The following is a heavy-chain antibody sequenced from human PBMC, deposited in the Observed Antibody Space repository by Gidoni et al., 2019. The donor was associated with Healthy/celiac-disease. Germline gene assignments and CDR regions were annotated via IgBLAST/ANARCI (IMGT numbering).Heavy chain of an antibody. CDR3: ARDPPRDIVVVPAAIWRGGPY. D-gene: IGHD2-2*01. J-gene: IGHJ4*02. CDR2: IKQEGSEK. CDR1: GFTFSSYW. V-gene: IGHV3-7*03. Sequence: EVQLVESGGGLVQPGGSLRLSCAASGFTFSSYWMSWGRQAPGKGLEWVANIKQEGSEKYYVDSVKGRFTISRDNAKNSLYLQMNSLRAEDTAVYDCARDPPRDIVVVPAAIWRGGPYWGQGTLVTVSS.